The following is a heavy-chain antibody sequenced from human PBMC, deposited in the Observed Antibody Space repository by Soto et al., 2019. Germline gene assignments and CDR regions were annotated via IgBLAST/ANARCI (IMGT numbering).Heavy chain of an antibody. V-gene: IGHV4-4*07. CDR2: IYTSGST. D-gene: IGHD5-12*01. CDR3: AHSGYDLRAFDY. CDR1: GGSISSYY. Sequence: SETLSLTCTVSGGSISSYYWSWSRQPAGKGLEWIGRIYTSGSTNYNPSLKSRVTMSVDTSKNQFSLKLSSVTAADRAVYYCAHSGYDLRAFDYWGQGALVTVSS. J-gene: IGHJ4*02.